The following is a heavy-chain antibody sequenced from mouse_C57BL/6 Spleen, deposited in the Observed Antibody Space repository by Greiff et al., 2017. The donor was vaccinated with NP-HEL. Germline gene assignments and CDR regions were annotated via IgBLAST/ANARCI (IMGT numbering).Heavy chain of an antibody. D-gene: IGHD2-4*01. CDR2: IYPRSGNT. CDR1: GYTFTSYG. Sequence: QVHVKQSGAELARPGASVKLSCKASGYTFTSYGISWVKQRTGQGLEWIGEIYPRSGNTYYNEKFKGKATLTADKSSSTAYMELRSLTSEDSAVYFCAREDDYGFDYWGQGTTLTVSS. J-gene: IGHJ2*01. V-gene: IGHV1-81*01. CDR3: AREDDYGFDY.